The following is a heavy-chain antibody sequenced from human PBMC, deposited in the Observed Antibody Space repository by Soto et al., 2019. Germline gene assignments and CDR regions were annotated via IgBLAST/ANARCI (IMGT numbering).Heavy chain of an antibody. CDR3: ARSLVNGTYEAFDI. V-gene: IGHV5-51*01. CDR1: GFTFSNGW. CDR2: IYPGDSDT. J-gene: IGHJ3*02. Sequence: GGSLRLSWAASGFTFSNGWMSWVRQAPGKGLEWMGVIYPGDSDTRYSPSLQGQVTISADKSSSAAYLQWSSLQASDTATYYCARSLVNGTYEAFDIWGQGTMVTVSS. D-gene: IGHD6-13*01.